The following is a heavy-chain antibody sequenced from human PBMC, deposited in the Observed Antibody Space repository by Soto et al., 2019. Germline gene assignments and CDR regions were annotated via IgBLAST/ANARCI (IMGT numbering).Heavy chain of an antibody. V-gene: IGHV3-30-3*01. J-gene: IGHJ4*02. D-gene: IGHD1-7*01. CDR3: ARRTGTAPRFDY. CDR2: ISYDGSNQ. Sequence: QVQLVESGGCVVQPGRSLRLSCSASGFTFSDFEMYWVRQAPGKRLDWVSFISYDGSNQYYAGSLKGRFTVSRDNSKNTLFLLMNSLRPEDTAVYFCARRTGTAPRFDYWGQGTLVTVSS. CDR1: GFTFSDFE.